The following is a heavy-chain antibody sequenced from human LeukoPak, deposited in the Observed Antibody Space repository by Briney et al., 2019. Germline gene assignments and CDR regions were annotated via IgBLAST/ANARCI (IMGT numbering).Heavy chain of an antibody. Sequence: GGSLRLSCAASGFTFDDYGMSWVRQAPRKGLEWVSGINWNGGSTGYADSVKGRFTISRDNAKNSLYLQMNSLRAEDTAVYYCARDRGAVTDVFDYWGQGTLVTISS. D-gene: IGHD6-19*01. CDR1: GFTFDDYG. J-gene: IGHJ4*02. CDR3: ARDRGAVTDVFDY. CDR2: INWNGGST. V-gene: IGHV3-20*04.